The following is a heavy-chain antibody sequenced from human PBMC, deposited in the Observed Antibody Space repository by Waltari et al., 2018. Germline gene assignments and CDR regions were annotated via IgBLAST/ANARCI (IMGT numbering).Heavy chain of an antibody. J-gene: IGHJ4*02. CDR1: GGSFSGYY. Sequence: QVQLQQWGAGLLKPSETLSLTCAVYGGSFSGYYWSWIRQPPGKGLEWIGEINHSGSTNYNPSLKSRVTISVDTSKNQFSLKLSSVTAADTAVYYCARHPSVEMATITGGVFDYWGQGTLVTVSS. D-gene: IGHD5-12*01. CDR2: INHSGST. CDR3: ARHPSVEMATITGGVFDY. V-gene: IGHV4-34*01.